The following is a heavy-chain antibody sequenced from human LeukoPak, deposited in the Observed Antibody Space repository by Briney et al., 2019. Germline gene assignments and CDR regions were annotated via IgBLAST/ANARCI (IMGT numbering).Heavy chain of an antibody. J-gene: IGHJ5*02. Sequence: GGSLRLSCAASGFTFSSYEMNWVRQAPGKGLEWVSYISSSGSTIYYADSVKGRFTISRDNAKNSLYLQMNSLRAEDTAVYYCATLPSGYDSWFDPWGQGTLVPVSS. CDR3: ATLPSGYDSWFDP. CDR2: ISSSGSTI. D-gene: IGHD5-12*01. V-gene: IGHV3-48*03. CDR1: GFTFSSYE.